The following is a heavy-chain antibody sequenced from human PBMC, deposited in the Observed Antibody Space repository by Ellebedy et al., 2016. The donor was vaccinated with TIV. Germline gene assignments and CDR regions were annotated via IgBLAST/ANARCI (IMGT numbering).Heavy chain of an antibody. V-gene: IGHV3-48*04. Sequence: PGGSLRLSRVASGFTFSNYSMNCFRQAPGKGLEWVSYINSRSRTISYADSVKGRFTISRDNARNSLYLQMKSLRAEDTAVYYCAGGHGDWGQGTLGTVSS. CDR1: GFTFSNYS. D-gene: IGHD2-15*01. CDR3: AGGHGD. CDR2: INSRSRTI. J-gene: IGHJ4*02.